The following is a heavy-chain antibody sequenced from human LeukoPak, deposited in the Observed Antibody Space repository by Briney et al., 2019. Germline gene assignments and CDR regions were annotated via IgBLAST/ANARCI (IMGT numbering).Heavy chain of an antibody. CDR1: GFTFSSYA. CDR3: ATRAYSSGWYLEEVLDYFDY. CDR2: ISGSGGST. D-gene: IGHD6-19*01. V-gene: IGHV3-23*01. Sequence: PGGSLRLSCAASGFTFSSYAMSWVRQAPGKGQEWVSAISGSGGSTYYADSVKGRFTISRDNSKNTLYLQMNSLRAEDTAVYYCATRAYSSGWYLEEVLDYFDYWGQGTLVTVSS. J-gene: IGHJ4*02.